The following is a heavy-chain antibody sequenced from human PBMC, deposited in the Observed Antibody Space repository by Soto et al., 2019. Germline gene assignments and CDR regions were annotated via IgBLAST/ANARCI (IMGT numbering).Heavy chain of an antibody. J-gene: IGHJ6*02. CDR2: INHSGST. V-gene: IGHV4-34*01. CDR1: GGSFSGYY. Sequence: SETLSLTCAVYGGSFSGYYWSWIRQPPGKGLEWIGEINHSGSTNYNPSLKSRVTISVDTSKNQFSLKLSSVTAADTAVYYWASQTDLWFGELFSHYYYGMDVWGQGTTVTVSS. CDR3: ASQTDLWFGELFSHYYYGMDV. D-gene: IGHD3-10*01.